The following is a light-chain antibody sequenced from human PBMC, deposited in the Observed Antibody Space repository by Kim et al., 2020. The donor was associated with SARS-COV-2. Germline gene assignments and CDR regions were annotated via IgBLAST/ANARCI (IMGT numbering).Light chain of an antibody. J-gene: IGKJ4*01. CDR2: WAS. V-gene: IGKV4-1*01. CDR1: QSVLYSSNNKNY. Sequence: DIVMTQSPDSLAVSLGERATINCKSSQSVLYSSNNKNYLAWYQHKAGQPPKLLIYWASTRESGVPDRFSGSGSGTDFTLTISSLQAEDVAVYYCQQYYSNPPFGGGTKVDIK. CDR3: QQYYSNPP.